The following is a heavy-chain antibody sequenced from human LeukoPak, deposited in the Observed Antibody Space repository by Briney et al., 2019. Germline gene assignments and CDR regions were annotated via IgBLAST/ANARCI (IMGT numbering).Heavy chain of an antibody. D-gene: IGHD2-8*02. V-gene: IGHV3-48*01. Sequence: GGSLKLSCTASGFTFSSYSMNWVRQAPGKGLEWISYISSSGNTIYYASSVKGRFTISRDYSKNTLYLQMNSLRAEDTAVYYCARVEGLVLDYWGQGTLVTVSS. CDR3: ARVEGLVLDY. CDR1: GFTFSSYS. CDR2: ISSSGNTI. J-gene: IGHJ4*02.